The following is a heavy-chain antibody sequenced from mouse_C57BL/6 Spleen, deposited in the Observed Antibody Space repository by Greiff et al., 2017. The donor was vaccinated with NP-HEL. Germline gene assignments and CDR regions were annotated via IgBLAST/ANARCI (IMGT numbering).Heavy chain of an antibody. Sequence: QVQLKQSGAELVKPGASVKISCKASGYAFSSYWMNWVKQRPGKGLEWIGQIYPGDGDTNYNGKFKGKATLTADKSSSTAYMQLSSLTSEDSAVYFCARVLLSTMVTSFDYWGQGTTLTVSS. CDR3: ARVLLSTMVTSFDY. CDR2: IYPGDGDT. J-gene: IGHJ2*01. D-gene: IGHD2-2*01. CDR1: GYAFSSYW. V-gene: IGHV1-80*01.